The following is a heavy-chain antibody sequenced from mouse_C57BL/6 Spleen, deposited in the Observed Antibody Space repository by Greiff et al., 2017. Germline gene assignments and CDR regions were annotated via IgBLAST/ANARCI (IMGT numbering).Heavy chain of an antibody. V-gene: IGHV1-80*01. Sequence: VQLQQSGAELVKPGASVKISCKASGYAFSSYWMNWVKQRPGQGLEWIGQIYPGDGDTNYNGKFKGKATLTADKSSSTAYMQLSSLTSEDSAVYFCAGGDSSYWYFDVWGTGTTVTVSS. CDR1: GYAFSSYW. J-gene: IGHJ1*03. D-gene: IGHD1-1*01. CDR3: AGGDSSYWYFDV. CDR2: IYPGDGDT.